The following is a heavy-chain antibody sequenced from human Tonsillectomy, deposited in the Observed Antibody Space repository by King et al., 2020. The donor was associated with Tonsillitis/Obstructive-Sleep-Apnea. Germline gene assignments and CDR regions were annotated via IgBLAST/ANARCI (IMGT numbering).Heavy chain of an antibody. J-gene: IGHJ1*01. Sequence: DVQLVESGGGSVKPGGSLRLSCAASGFTFSNAWMSWVRQAPGKGLEWVGRIKSKTDAGTADYAAPVKGRFTISRDDSKNTLYLQINSRKTEDTAVYYCTTLGGGYFLQWGQGTLGTVSS. V-gene: IGHV3-15*01. CDR3: TTLGGGYFLQ. D-gene: IGHD6-19*01. CDR1: GFTFSNAW. CDR2: IKSKTDAGTA.